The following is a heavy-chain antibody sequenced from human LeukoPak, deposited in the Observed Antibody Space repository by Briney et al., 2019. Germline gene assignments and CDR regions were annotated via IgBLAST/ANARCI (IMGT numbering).Heavy chain of an antibody. J-gene: IGHJ4*02. CDR3: ARVGSGNFDF. CDR1: GYTFTSYY. V-gene: IGHV1-46*01. D-gene: IGHD2-15*01. CDR2: INPSGGST. Sequence: ASVKVSCKASGYTFTSYYMHWVRQAPGQGLEWMGIINPSGGSTSYAQKFQGRATMTRDTSSSTVYMELSSLRSEDTAVYYCARVGSGNFDFWGQGTLVTVSS.